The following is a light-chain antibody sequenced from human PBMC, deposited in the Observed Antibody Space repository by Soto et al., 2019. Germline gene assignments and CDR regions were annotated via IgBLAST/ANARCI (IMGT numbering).Light chain of an antibody. CDR1: SSDVGGYNY. CDR2: DVS. J-gene: IGLJ1*01. CDR3: SSYTSSSTLYV. Sequence: QSVLTQPASVSGSPGQSITISCTGTSSDVGGYNYVSWYQQHPGKAPKLMIYDVSNRPSGVSNRFSGSKSGNTASLTISGLQAEDEADYHCSSYTSSSTLYVFGTGTKVTGL. V-gene: IGLV2-14*01.